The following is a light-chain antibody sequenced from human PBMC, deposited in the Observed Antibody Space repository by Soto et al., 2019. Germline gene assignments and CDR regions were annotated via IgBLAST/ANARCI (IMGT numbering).Light chain of an antibody. CDR3: QQYNNWWT. Sequence: EIVMTQSPATLSVSPGERATLSCMASQSVSSNLAWYQQRPGQAPRLLIYGASTRAPGIPARFSRSGSGTNFTLTISSLQSEDFAVYYCQQYNNWWTFCQGTKVEIK. V-gene: IGKV3-15*01. CDR1: QSVSSN. CDR2: GAS. J-gene: IGKJ1*01.